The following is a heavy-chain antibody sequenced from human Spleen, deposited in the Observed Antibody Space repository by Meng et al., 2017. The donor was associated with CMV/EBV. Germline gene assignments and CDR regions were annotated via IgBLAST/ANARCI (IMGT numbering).Heavy chain of an antibody. CDR2: ISSSSSFI. Sequence: GESLKISCTASGFTFSVYSIHWVRQAPGKGLEWVSSISSSSSFIYYVDSVKGRFIISRDNAENSLYLQVNGLRAEDTAIYYCARESSNSHCLDVWGQGTTVTVSS. CDR1: GFTFSVYS. V-gene: IGHV3-21*01. CDR3: ARESSNSHCLDV. D-gene: IGHD6-6*01. J-gene: IGHJ6*02.